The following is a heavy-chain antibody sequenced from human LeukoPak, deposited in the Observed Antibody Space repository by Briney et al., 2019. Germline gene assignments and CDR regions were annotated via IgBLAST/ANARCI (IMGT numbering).Heavy chain of an antibody. D-gene: IGHD3-22*01. CDR3: ARGSQYYYDSSGYYYVFDY. Sequence: SETLSLTCAVYGGSFSGYYWSWIRQPPGKGLEWIGEINHSGSTNHNPSLKSRVTISVDTSKNQFSLKLSSVTAADTAVYYCARGSQYYYDSSGYYYVFDYWGQGTLVTVSS. CDR1: GGSFSGYY. J-gene: IGHJ4*02. V-gene: IGHV4-34*01. CDR2: INHSGST.